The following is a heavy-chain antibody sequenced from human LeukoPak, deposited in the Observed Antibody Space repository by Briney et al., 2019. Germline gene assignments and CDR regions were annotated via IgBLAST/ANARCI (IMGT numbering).Heavy chain of an antibody. Sequence: ASVKVSCKASGYTFTSYGISWVRQAPGQGLEWMGRIIPILGIANYAQKFQGRVTITADKSTSTAYMELSSLRSEDTAVYYCARAFIYDSSGYPFDYWGQGTLVTVSS. CDR2: IIPILGIA. D-gene: IGHD3-22*01. V-gene: IGHV1-69*04. CDR1: GYTFTSYG. J-gene: IGHJ4*02. CDR3: ARAFIYDSSGYPFDY.